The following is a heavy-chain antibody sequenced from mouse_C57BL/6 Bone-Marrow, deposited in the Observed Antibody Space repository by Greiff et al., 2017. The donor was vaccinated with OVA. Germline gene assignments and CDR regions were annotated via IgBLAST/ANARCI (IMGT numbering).Heavy chain of an antibody. V-gene: IGHV3-5*01. J-gene: IGHJ1*03. Sequence: EVQLVESGPGLVKPSQTVFLTCTVTGISITTGNYRWSWIRQFPGNKLEWIGYIYYSGTITYNPSLTSRTTITRDTPKNQFFLEMNSLTAEDTATYYCARERAYSNYFDWYFDVWGTGTTVTVSS. CDR2: IYYSGTI. CDR3: ARERAYSNYFDWYFDV. D-gene: IGHD2-5*01. CDR1: GISITTGNYR.